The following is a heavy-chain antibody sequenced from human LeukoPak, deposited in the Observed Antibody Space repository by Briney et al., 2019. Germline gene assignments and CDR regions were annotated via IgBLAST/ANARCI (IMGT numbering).Heavy chain of an antibody. CDR1: GFTFNSYA. CDR2: ISGSGGST. Sequence: GGSLRLSCAASGFTFNSYAMSWVRQAPGKGLEWVSGISGSGGSTYYADSVKGRFTISRDNSKNTLYLQMNSLRAEDTALYYCAKDPVFGYSSSKYYFDYWGQGTLVTASS. D-gene: IGHD6-13*01. V-gene: IGHV3-23*01. J-gene: IGHJ4*02. CDR3: AKDPVFGYSSSKYYFDY.